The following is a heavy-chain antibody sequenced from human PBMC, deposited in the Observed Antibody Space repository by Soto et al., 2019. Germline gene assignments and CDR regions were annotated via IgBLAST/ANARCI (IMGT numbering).Heavy chain of an antibody. CDR3: ARYSGTYYFDF. D-gene: IGHD1-26*01. V-gene: IGHV4-39*01. CDR2: IYYTGST. Sequence: QLQLQESGPGLVKPSQTLSLTCTVSGGSISSSNYYWGWIRQPPGKGLEWIGSIYYTGSTYYNPSLKSPVTLSVDTSKSQFSLQVTSVTAADTAVYYCARYSGTYYFDFWGQGTLVTVSA. CDR1: GGSISSSNYY. J-gene: IGHJ4*02.